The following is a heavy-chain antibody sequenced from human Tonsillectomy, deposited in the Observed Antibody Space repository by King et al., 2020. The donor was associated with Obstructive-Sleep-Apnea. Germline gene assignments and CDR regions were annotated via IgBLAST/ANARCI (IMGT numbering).Heavy chain of an antibody. CDR3: ARGAGWYDY. D-gene: IGHD6-19*01. CDR1: GVSISSYY. V-gene: IGHV4-59*01. Sequence: QLQESGPGLVRPSETLFLTCSVSGVSISSYYWSWLRLPPGKGLEWIGCVHNSGTTNYNPSLRRRVTMSVDASKSKFSLTLVSMTTADTATYYCARGAGWYDYWGQGALVSVSS. J-gene: IGHJ4*02. CDR2: VHNSGTT.